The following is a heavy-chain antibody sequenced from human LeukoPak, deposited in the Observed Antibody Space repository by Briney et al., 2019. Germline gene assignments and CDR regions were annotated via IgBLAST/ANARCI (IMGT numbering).Heavy chain of an antibody. J-gene: IGHJ6*02. D-gene: IGHD2-15*01. Sequence: SETLSLTCTVSGGSISGYLWSCPRQPPGQELAWIGYIHSSGTTLYNRSLRGRVTMSVDTSRNQFSLKLTSVAAADTAVYYCARHDPVPLYQHGMDVWGQGTTVTVSS. V-gene: IGHV4-59*08. CDR1: GGSISGYL. CDR2: IHSSGTT. CDR3: ARHDPVPLYQHGMDV.